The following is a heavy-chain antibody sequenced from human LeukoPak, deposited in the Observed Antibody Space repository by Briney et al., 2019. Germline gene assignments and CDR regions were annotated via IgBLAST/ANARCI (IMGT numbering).Heavy chain of an antibody. CDR3: ERANLAVAGLWFDP. D-gene: IGHD6-13*01. J-gene: IGHJ5*02. Sequence: GGSLRLSCAASGFTFSSYSMNWVRQAPGKGLEWVSSISSSSSYIYYADSVKGRFTISRDNAKNSLYLQMNSLRAEDTAVYYCERANLAVAGLWFDPWGQGTLVTVSS. CDR2: ISSSSSYI. CDR1: GFTFSSYS. V-gene: IGHV3-21*01.